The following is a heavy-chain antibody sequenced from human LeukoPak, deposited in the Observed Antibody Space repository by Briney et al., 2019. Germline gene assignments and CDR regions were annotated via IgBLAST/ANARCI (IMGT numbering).Heavy chain of an antibody. V-gene: IGHV3-23*01. CDR1: GFTFSSYW. Sequence: GGSLRLSCAASGFTFSSYWMSWVRQAPGKGLEWVSGITGSGGSTYYADSVKGRFTISRDNSKNTLYLQMNSLRAEDTAIYYCARDERLLSFLKWGQGTLVTVSS. J-gene: IGHJ4*02. CDR2: ITGSGGST. D-gene: IGHD3-3*01. CDR3: ARDERLLSFLK.